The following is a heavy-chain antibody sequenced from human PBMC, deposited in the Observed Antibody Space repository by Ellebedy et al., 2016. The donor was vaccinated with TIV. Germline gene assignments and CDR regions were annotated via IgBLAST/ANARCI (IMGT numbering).Heavy chain of an antibody. Sequence: GESLKISCAASGFSVSSNYMSWVRQAPGKGLEWVSIIYSGGSTYYADSVKGRFTISRDNSKNTLYLQMNSLRAEDTAVYYCAGVMDYYDSSGPFDYWGQGTLVTVSS. CDR3: AGVMDYYDSSGPFDY. J-gene: IGHJ4*02. CDR2: IYSGGST. CDR1: GFSVSSNY. D-gene: IGHD3-22*01. V-gene: IGHV3-53*01.